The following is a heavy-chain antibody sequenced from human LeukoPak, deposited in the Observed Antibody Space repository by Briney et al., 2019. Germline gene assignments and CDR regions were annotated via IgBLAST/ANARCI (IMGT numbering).Heavy chain of an antibody. CDR3: ASPAGPRYSSGWYGVAFDI. D-gene: IGHD6-19*01. CDR2: INTNTGNP. V-gene: IGHV7-4-1*02. Sequence: ASVKVSCKASGYTFTSYAMNWVRQAPGQGLEWMGWINTNTGNPTYAQGFTGRFVFSLDTSVSTAYLQISSLKAEDTAVYYCASPAGPRYSSGWYGVAFDIWGQGTMVTVSS. J-gene: IGHJ3*02. CDR1: GYTFTSYA.